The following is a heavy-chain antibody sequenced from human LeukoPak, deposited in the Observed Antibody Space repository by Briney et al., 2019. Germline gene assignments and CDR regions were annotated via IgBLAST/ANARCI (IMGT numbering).Heavy chain of an antibody. CDR2: ISAYNGNT. V-gene: IGHV1-18*01. CDR1: GYTFTSYG. J-gene: IGHJ6*02. CDR3: ARYGYRTMVWGVRTTYYYYGMDV. D-gene: IGHD3-10*01. Sequence: ASVKVSCKASGYTFTSYGISWVRQAPGQGLEWMGWISAYNGNTNYAQKLQGRVTMTTDTSTSTAYMELRSLRSDDTAVYYCARYGYRTMVWGVRTTYYYYGMDVWAQGTTVTVSS.